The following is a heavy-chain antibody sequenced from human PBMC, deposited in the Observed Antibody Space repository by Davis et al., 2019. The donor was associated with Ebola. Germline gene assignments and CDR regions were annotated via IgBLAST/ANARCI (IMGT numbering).Heavy chain of an antibody. CDR1: GGSISSGGYY. V-gene: IGHV4-39*01. Sequence: SETLSLTCTVSGGSISSGGYYWSWIRQHPGKGLEWIGYIYYSGSTYYNPSLKSRVTISVDTSKNQFSLKLSSVTAADTAVYYCARHGMGGGTLNTAFDIWGQGTMVTVSS. CDR3: ARHGMGGGTLNTAFDI. D-gene: IGHD2-15*01. J-gene: IGHJ3*02. CDR2: IYYSGST.